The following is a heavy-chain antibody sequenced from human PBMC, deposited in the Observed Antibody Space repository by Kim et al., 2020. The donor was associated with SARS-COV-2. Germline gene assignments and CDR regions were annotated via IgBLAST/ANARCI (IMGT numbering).Heavy chain of an antibody. V-gene: IGHV3-11*04. Sequence: GSLRLSCGASGFTFRDHYMSWIRQAPGKGLQWVAYIDKSGTALYYADSVKGRFTISRDNAKNSLYLQMNSLRAEDTAVYYCTRDPDTSSKVDYWGQGTLVTVSS. CDR1: GFTFRDHY. CDR2: IDKSGTAL. J-gene: IGHJ4*02. D-gene: IGHD5-18*01. CDR3: TRDPDTSSKVDY.